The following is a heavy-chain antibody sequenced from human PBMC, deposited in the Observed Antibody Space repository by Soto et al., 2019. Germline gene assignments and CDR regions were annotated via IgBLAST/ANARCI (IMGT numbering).Heavy chain of an antibody. V-gene: IGHV3-11*01. D-gene: IGHD1-26*01. CDR1: GFTFSDHY. J-gene: IGHJ3*01. CDR2: MTPSGSSS. CDR3: ATELSGNYFAFDL. Sequence: QVQLVESGGDLVKPGGSLRLSCAASGFTFSDHYMSWIRQAPGKGLEWISYMTPSGSSSSYADSVKGRFTISRDNAKNSLYLQMTSLRGDDTAVYSCATELSGNYFAFDLGGQGTMVTVSS.